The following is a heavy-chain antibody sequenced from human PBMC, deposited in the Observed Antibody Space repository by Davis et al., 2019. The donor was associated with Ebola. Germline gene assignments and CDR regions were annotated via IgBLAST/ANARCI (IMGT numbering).Heavy chain of an antibody. V-gene: IGHV4-34*01. CDR3: ARERYFDWLPRYCFDY. D-gene: IGHD3-9*01. CDR1: GGSFSGYY. J-gene: IGHJ4*02. CDR2: INHSGST. Sequence: MPGGSLRLSCAVYGGSFSGYYWSWIRQPPGKGLEWIGEINHSGSTNYNPSLKSRVTISVDTSKNQFSLKLSSVTAADTAVYYCARERYFDWLPRYCFDYWGQGTLVTVSS.